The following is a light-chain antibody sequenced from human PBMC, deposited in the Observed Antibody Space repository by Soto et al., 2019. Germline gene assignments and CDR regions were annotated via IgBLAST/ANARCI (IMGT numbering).Light chain of an antibody. J-gene: IGKJ4*01. CDR1: QSVSSD. CDR3: QQYNKWPPLT. Sequence: EIVMTQSPATLSVSPGERATLSCRASQSVSSDLAWYQQKPGQAPRLLIYDSSTRSTGIPARFSGSGSGTEFTLTISSLQSEDFALYDCQQYNKWPPLTFGGGTKVEI. V-gene: IGKV3-15*01. CDR2: DSS.